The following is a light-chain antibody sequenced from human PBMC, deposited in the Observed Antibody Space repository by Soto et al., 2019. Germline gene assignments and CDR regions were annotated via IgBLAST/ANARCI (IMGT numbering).Light chain of an antibody. V-gene: IGLV2-14*01. J-gene: IGLJ7*01. CDR1: SSDVGSYNY. Sequence: QSALTHPASVSGSPGQSITISCTGTSSDVGSYNYVSWYQQHPGKAPKLMIYEVSNRPSGVSNRFSGSKAGNTASLTIAGLQAEDEAKYYCSSYTSISTRVFGGGTQLTVL. CDR2: EVS. CDR3: SSYTSISTRV.